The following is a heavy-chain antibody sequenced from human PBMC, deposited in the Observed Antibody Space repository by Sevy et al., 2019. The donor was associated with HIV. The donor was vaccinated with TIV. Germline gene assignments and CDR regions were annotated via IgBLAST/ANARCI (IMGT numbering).Heavy chain of an antibody. CDR1: GGSIRSYY. CDR2: IYYSGST. V-gene: IGHV4-59*01. CDR3: ARVNWEMATENKRYYYYGMDV. D-gene: IGHD5-12*01. Sequence: SETLSLTCTVSGGSIRSYYWSWIRQPPGKGLEWIGYIYYSGSTNYNPSLKSRVTISVDTSKNQFSLKLSSVTAADTAVYYCARVNWEMATENKRYYYYGMDVWGQGTTVTVSS. J-gene: IGHJ6*02.